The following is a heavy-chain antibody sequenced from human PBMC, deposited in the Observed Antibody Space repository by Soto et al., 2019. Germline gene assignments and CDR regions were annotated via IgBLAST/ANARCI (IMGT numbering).Heavy chain of an antibody. Sequence: QVQLVQSGAEVKKPGSSVKVSCKASGGTFSSYAISWVRQAPGQGLEWMGGIIPIFGTANYAQKFQGRVTITADESTSTAYMELRSLRSEDTAVYYCARDWDSSGYDSYYYYGMDVWGQGTTVTVSS. CDR1: GGTFSSYA. D-gene: IGHD3-22*01. CDR3: ARDWDSSGYDSYYYYGMDV. V-gene: IGHV1-69*12. J-gene: IGHJ6*02. CDR2: IIPIFGTA.